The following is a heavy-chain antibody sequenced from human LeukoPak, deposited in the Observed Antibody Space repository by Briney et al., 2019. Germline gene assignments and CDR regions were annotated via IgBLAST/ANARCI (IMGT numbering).Heavy chain of an antibody. D-gene: IGHD3-10*01. Sequence: SETLSLTCTVSGGSISSYYWSWIRQPPGKGLEWIGFIYYSGSTHYNPSLKSRVTISVDTSKNQFSLKLSSVTAADTAVYYCAGTVHDTARYYYGSGSYYSYYFDYWGQGTLVTVSS. V-gene: IGHV4-59*01. CDR1: GGSISSYY. CDR3: AGTVHDTARYYYGSGSYYSYYFDY. J-gene: IGHJ4*02. CDR2: IYYSGST.